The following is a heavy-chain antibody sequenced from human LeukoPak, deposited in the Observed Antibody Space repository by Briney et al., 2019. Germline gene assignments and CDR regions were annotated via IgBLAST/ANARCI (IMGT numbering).Heavy chain of an antibody. V-gene: IGHV3-48*04. CDR2: ISSSGSTI. D-gene: IGHD6-19*01. Sequence: GGSLRLSCEASGFTFTTYSMNWVRQAPGKGLEWVSYISSSGSTIYYADSVKGRFTISRDNAKNSLYLQMNSLRAEDTAVYYCAREGIAVAGNAFDIWGQGTMVTVSS. CDR3: AREGIAVAGNAFDI. J-gene: IGHJ3*02. CDR1: GFTFTTYS.